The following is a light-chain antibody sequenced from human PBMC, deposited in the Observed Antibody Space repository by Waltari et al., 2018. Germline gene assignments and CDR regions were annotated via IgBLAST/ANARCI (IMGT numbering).Light chain of an antibody. V-gene: IGLV1-40*01. J-gene: IGLJ2*01. CDR3: QSFDSNLDGGGL. Sequence: QSVLTQPPSASGAPGPRITITCTGSSSNIGAGHDVHWYQPLPGTAPKLLIYGNTDRTTGSHDRFSRSKSGTSDPLATTGLRADDEGDYYCQSFDSNLDGGGLIGGGTKLTVL. CDR1: SSNIGAGHD. CDR2: GNT.